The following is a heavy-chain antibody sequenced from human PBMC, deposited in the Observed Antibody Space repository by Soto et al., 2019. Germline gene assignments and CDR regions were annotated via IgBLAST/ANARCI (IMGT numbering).Heavy chain of an antibody. CDR2: IEPSDAYT. D-gene: IGHD3-3*01. V-gene: IGHV5-10-1*01. CDR3: ARLRSRFLEWPHMDV. CDR1: GYSFISYW. Sequence: GESLKISCKGSGYSFISYWICWLRQMPGKGLEWMWRIEPSDAYTNYSPSFQAHVTISADKSIRTAYLQWSSLKASDTAMYYCARLRSRFLEWPHMDVWGQRTTVTVYS. J-gene: IGHJ6*02.